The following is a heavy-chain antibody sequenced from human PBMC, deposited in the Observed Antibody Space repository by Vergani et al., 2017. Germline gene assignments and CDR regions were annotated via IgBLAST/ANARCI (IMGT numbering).Heavy chain of an antibody. J-gene: IGHJ4*02. CDR1: GFTFSSYA. V-gene: IGHV3-23*01. D-gene: IGHD2-15*01. Sequence: EVQLLESGGGLVQPGGSLRLSCAASGFTFSSYAMSWVRQAPGKGLEWVSAISGSGGSTYYADSVKGRFIISRDNSKNTLYLQMNSLRAEDTAVYYCAKDRCSGGSCYSGALDYWGQGTLVTVSS. CDR3: AKDRCSGGSCYSGALDY. CDR2: ISGSGGST.